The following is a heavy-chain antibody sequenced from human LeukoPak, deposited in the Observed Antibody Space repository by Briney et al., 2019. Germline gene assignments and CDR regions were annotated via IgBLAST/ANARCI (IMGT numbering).Heavy chain of an antibody. CDR2: TYYRSKWYN. D-gene: IGHD1-1*01. CDR1: GDSVSSNSAA. V-gene: IGHV6-1*01. Sequence: SQTLSLTCAISGDSVSSNSAAWNWIRQSPSRGLEGLGRTYYRSKWYNDSAVSVKSRITINPDTSKNQFSLHLNSVTPEDTAVYYCARRITTTGSFDSWGQGTLVTVSS. J-gene: IGHJ4*02. CDR3: ARRITTTGSFDS.